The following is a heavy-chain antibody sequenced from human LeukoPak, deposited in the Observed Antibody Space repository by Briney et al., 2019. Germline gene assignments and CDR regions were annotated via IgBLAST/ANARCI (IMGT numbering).Heavy chain of an antibody. V-gene: IGHV3-30-3*01. Sequence: PGGSLRLSCAASGFTFSSYAMHWVRQAPGKGLEWVAVISYDGSNKYYADSVKGRFTISRDNSKNTLYLQMNSLRAEDTAVYYCARSAGSGKGITMTRDIWGQGTMVTVSS. J-gene: IGHJ3*02. CDR3: ARSAGSGKGITMTRDI. D-gene: IGHD3-22*01. CDR1: GFTFSSYA. CDR2: ISYDGSNK.